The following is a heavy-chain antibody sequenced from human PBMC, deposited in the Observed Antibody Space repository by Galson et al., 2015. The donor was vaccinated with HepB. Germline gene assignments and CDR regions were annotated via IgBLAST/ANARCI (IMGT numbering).Heavy chain of an antibody. Sequence: GQGLEWMGGVIPIFAKAKYALKFQGRVTITADKSTNTAFMELSSLRSEDTAVYYCASANDFWSGYRDAGTSRWFDSWGQGTLVTVSS. J-gene: IGHJ5*01. D-gene: IGHD3-3*01. CDR3: ASANDFWSGYRDAGTSRWFDS. V-gene: IGHV1-69*06. CDR2: VIPIFAKA.